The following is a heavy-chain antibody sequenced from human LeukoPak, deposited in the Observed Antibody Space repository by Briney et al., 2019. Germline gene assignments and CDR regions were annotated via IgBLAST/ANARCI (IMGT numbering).Heavy chain of an antibody. CDR3: AKLSGTYPY. Sequence: GSLRLSCAASGFTFFSCSMIWVRQAPGEGLEWVSSISSSGSYIYYAASVKGRFTTSRGNDQNSLYLQMNSPRAEDTAVYYCAKLSGTYPYWGQGTLVTVSS. V-gene: IGHV3-21*04. J-gene: IGHJ4*02. CDR1: GFTFFSCS. D-gene: IGHD1-26*01. CDR2: ISSSGSYI.